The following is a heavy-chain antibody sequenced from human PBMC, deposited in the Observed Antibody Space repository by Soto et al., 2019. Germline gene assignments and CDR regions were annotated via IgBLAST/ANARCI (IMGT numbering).Heavy chain of an antibody. CDR2: IDWDDDK. CDR1: GFSLSTSGMC. CDR3: ARIPSLRYCSSTSCYAYYYYGMDV. V-gene: IGHV2-70*01. Sequence: SGPTLVNPTQTLTLTCTFSGFSLSTSGMCVSWIRQPPGKALEWLALIDWDDDKYYSTSLKTRLTISKDTSKNQVVLTMTNMDPVDTATYYCARIPSLRYCSSTSCYAYYYYGMDVWGQGTTVTVSS. D-gene: IGHD2-2*01. J-gene: IGHJ6*02.